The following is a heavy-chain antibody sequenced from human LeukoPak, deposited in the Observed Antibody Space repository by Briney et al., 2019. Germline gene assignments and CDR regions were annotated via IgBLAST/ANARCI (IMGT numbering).Heavy chain of an antibody. V-gene: IGHV3-23*01. CDR2: ISGGGGTI. Sequence: GGSLRLSCAVSGVTFSSYAMSWVRQAPGKGLEWVSAISGGGGTIYYAESVKGRFTISRDNSKSTLYLQVDSLRAEDTAVYYCAKSGHDSGFGPWGQGALVTVSS. CDR3: AKSGHDSGFGP. J-gene: IGHJ5*02. CDR1: GVTFSSYA. D-gene: IGHD3-3*01.